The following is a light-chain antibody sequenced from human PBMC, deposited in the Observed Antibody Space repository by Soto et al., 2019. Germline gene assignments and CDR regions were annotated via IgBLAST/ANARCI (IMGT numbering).Light chain of an antibody. CDR3: EQYDDFPLT. CDR2: DAS. Sequence: GDRVTITCRAGQSMSGWLAWYQQKPGKAPKLLIYDASNLESGDTSRFSGSGSGTDFTFTISSLQTEDIATYYCEQYDDFPLTFGGGTKGDIK. J-gene: IGKJ4*01. V-gene: IGKV1-5*01. CDR1: QSMSGW.